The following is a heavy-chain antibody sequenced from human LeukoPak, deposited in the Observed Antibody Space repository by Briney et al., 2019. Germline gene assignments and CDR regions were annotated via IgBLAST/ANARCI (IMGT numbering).Heavy chain of an antibody. V-gene: IGHV4-31*03. J-gene: IGHJ3*02. CDR3: ARYPTQNAFDI. CDR1: GGSISSGGYY. Sequence: SQTLSLTCTVSGGSISSGGYYWSWIRQHPGKGLEWIGEINHSGSTNYNPSLKSRVTISVDTSKNQFSLKLSSVTAADTAVYYGARYPTQNAFDIWGQGTMVTVSS. CDR2: INHSGST.